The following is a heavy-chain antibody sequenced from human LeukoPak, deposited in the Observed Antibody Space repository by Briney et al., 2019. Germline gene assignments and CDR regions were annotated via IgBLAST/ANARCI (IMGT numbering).Heavy chain of an antibody. CDR1: GYTFTSCD. CDR3: ARGRNNYGDY. J-gene: IGHJ4*02. V-gene: IGHV1-8*01. D-gene: IGHD4-11*01. Sequence: ASVKVSCKASGYTFTSCDINWVRQASGQGLEWMGWMNPNSGNTGYAQKFQGRVTMSRNTSINTAYMELSSLRSEDTAVYYCARGRNNYGDYWGQGTLVTVSS. CDR2: MNPNSGNT.